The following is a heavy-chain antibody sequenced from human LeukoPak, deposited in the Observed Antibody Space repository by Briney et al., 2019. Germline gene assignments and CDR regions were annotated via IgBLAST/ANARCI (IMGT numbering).Heavy chain of an antibody. CDR1: GFTFSSYS. J-gene: IGHJ4*02. CDR2: ISSSSSTI. V-gene: IGHV3-48*04. Sequence: GGSLRLSCAASGFTFSSYSMNWVRQAPGKGLEWVSYISSSSSTIYYADSVKGRFTISRDNAKNSLYLQMNSLRAEDTAVYYCARGIYCSSTSCYRDFDYWGQGTLVTVSS. D-gene: IGHD2-2*02. CDR3: ARGIYCSSTSCYRDFDY.